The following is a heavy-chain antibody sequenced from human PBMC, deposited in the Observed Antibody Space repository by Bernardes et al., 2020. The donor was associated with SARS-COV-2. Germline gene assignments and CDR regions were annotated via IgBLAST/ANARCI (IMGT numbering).Heavy chain of an antibody. J-gene: IGHJ4*02. CDR2: ISDSGTNT. CDR3: ARDRSCSTTTCYTDY. CDR1: GFTFSSNA. V-gene: IGHV3-23*01. Sequence: GSLRLSCAASGFTFSSNAMSWVRQAPGKGLEWVSAISDSGTNTYYADSVRGRFTISRDNSKNTLYLQMNSLRAEDTAVYYCARDRSCSTTTCYTDYWGQGTLLTVSS. D-gene: IGHD2-2*02.